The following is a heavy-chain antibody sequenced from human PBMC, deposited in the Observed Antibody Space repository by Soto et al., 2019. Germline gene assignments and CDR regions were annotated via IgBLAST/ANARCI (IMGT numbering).Heavy chain of an antibody. J-gene: IGHJ6*03. CDR2: ISATGGSA. D-gene: IGHD2-2*01. Sequence: EVQLVESGGGLVQPGGSLRLSCVASGFSFSTSYMHWVRQIPGKGLLWVSRISATGGSASYADSVRGRLTISRDNGKNTLYLQMNSLSVEETGIYYCERDSALVPNADLDYMDVWGKGTTVTVSS. V-gene: IGHV3-74*01. CDR3: ERDSALVPNADLDYMDV. CDR1: GFSFSTSY.